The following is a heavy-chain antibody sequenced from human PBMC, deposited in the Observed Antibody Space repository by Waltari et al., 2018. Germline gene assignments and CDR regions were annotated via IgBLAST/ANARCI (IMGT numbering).Heavy chain of an antibody. Sequence: QVQLGQSGAEVKKPRASVKVSCKSSGYTFTGHSMHWVRQAPGPGLEWMGVITPHGGGTNYAQKLQGRVTRTRDTSSRTAYLELSRRRADDTAVYYWARGHGSSSYYFDCWGQGTLVTVSS. CDR2: ITPHGGGT. J-gene: IGHJ4*02. D-gene: IGHD6-6*01. CDR1: GYTFTGHS. V-gene: IGHV1-2*02. CDR3: ARGHGSSSYYFDC.